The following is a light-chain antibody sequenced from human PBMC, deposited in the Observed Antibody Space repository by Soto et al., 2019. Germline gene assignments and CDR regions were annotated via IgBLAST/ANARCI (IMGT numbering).Light chain of an antibody. J-gene: IGKJ1*01. CDR2: AAS. Sequence: AIQLTQSPSSLSASVGDRVTISCRASQGIGNDLAWYQQKPGKAPRLLIFAASNLQSGVPSWFSGSGSGTDFTLTISRLQPEDFATYYCLQLYNFSWTFGQGTKVEIK. CDR3: LQLYNFSWT. CDR1: QGIGND. V-gene: IGKV1-6*01.